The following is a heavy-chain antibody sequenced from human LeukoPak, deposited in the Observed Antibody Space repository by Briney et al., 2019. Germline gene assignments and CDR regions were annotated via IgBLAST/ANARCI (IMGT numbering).Heavy chain of an antibody. CDR3: ARGQGLLRYFDWLTPDAFDI. CDR2: IYYSGST. V-gene: IGHV4-39*07. J-gene: IGHJ3*02. Sequence: SETLSLTCTVSGGSITSSSYYWGWIRQPPGKGLEWIGSIYYSGSTYYNPSLKSRVTISVDTSKNQFSLKLSSVTAADTAVYYCARGQGLLRYFDWLTPDAFDIWGQGTMVTVSS. CDR1: GGSITSSSYY. D-gene: IGHD3-9*01.